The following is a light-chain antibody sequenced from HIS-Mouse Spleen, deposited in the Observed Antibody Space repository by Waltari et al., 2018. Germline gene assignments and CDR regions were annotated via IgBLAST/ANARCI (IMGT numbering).Light chain of an antibody. Sequence: SSELTPDPAAPVALGQTVRLPRQVHSLRSHYPSPYQQKPGQAPVLVIYGKNNRPSGIPDRFSGSSSGNTASLTITGAQAEDEADYYCNSRDSSGNHVVFGGGTKLTVL. V-gene: IGLV3-19*01. J-gene: IGLJ2*01. CDR3: NSRDSSGNHVV. CDR1: SLRSHY. CDR2: GKN.